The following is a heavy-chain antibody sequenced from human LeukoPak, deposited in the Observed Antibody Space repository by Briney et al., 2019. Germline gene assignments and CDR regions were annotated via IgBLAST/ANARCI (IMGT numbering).Heavy chain of an antibody. V-gene: IGHV3-7*01. CDR1: GFTFSNYW. CDR2: IKQDGSEK. CDR3: ARDHNYAFDN. J-gene: IGHJ4*02. D-gene: IGHD1-1*01. Sequence: GGSLRLSCAASGFTFSNYWLTWVRQAPGQGLEWVANIKQDGSEKHYVDSVKGRFTISADNAKKSLYLQMNSLRVEDTAVYYCARDHNYAFDNWGQGTLVSVSS.